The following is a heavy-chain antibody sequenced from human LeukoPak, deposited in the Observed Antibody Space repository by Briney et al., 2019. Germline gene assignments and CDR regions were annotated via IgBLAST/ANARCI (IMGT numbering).Heavy chain of an antibody. CDR3: ARDYRRDYYGSGSYYNPHC. CDR2: ISSSSSYI. D-gene: IGHD3-10*01. Sequence: PGGSLRLSCAASGFTFSSYSMNWVRQAPGKGLEWVSSISSSSSYIYYADSVKGRFTISRDNAKNSLYLQMNSLRAEDTAVYYCARDYRRDYYGSGSYYNPHCWGQGTLVTVSS. CDR1: GFTFSSYS. V-gene: IGHV3-21*01. J-gene: IGHJ4*02.